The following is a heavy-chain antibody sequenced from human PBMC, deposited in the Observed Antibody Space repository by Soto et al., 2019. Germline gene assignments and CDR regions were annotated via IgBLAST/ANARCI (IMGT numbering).Heavy chain of an antibody. J-gene: IGHJ3*02. CDR1: GGSFSGHY. V-gene: IGHV4-34*01. CDR3: ARGNSIAARRLLMDGTSKYAFDI. CDR2: INHSGST. D-gene: IGHD6-6*01. Sequence: SETLSLTCAVYGGSFSGHYWSWIRQPPGKGLEWIGEINHSGSTNYNPSLKSRVTISVDTSKNQFSLKLSSVTAADTAVYYCARGNSIAARRLLMDGTSKYAFDIWGQGTMVTVSS.